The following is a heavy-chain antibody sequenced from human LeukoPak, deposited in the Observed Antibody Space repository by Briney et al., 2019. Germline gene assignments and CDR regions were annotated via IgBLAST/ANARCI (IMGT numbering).Heavy chain of an antibody. D-gene: IGHD3-3*01. CDR3: ASLTIFGGYYGMDV. J-gene: IGHJ6*02. V-gene: IGHV4-59*08. CDR2: IYYSGST. CDR1: GGSISSYY. Sequence: SETLSLTCTVSGGSISSYYWSLIRQPPGKGLEWIGYIYYSGSTNYNPSLKSRVTISVDTSKNQFSLKLSSVTAADTAVYYCASLTIFGGYYGMDVWGQGTTVTVSS.